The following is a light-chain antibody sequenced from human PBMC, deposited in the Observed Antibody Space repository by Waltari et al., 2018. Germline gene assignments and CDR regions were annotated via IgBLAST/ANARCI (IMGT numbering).Light chain of an antibody. Sequence: DIVMTQSPDSLAVSLGERATINCKSSQSVLYSSNNNNYLAWYQPKPGQSPKLLIYWASTRESGVPDRFSGSGSGADFTLTISTLQAEDVAVYYCQQYYSTPYTFGQGTRLEIK. CDR1: QSVLYSSNNNNY. CDR3: QQYYSTPYT. CDR2: WAS. J-gene: IGKJ2*01. V-gene: IGKV4-1*01.